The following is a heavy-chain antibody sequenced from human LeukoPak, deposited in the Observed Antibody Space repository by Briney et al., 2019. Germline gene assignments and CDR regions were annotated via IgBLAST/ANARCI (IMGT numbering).Heavy chain of an antibody. V-gene: IGHV3-33*08. CDR1: GFTFSSYA. Sequence: GGSLRLSCAASGFTFSSYAMSWVRQAPGKGLEWVAVIWYDGSNKYYADSVKGRFTISRDNSKNTLYLQMNSLRAEDTAVYYCARAGEYYDSSGYFLDYWGQGTLVTVSS. CDR3: ARAGEYYDSSGYFLDY. CDR2: IWYDGSNK. J-gene: IGHJ4*02. D-gene: IGHD3-22*01.